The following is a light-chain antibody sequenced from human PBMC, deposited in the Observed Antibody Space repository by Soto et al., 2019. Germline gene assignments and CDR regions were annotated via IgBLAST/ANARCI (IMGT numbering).Light chain of an antibody. J-gene: IGKJ4*01. V-gene: IGKV3-20*01. Sequence: VLSPSPCALSLSPRARAPLYCSASQSVSSSYLAWYQQKPGQAPRLLIYGAPSRATGIPDRFSGSGSGTDFTLTISRLEPEDFAVYYCQQYGRSPLTFGGGTKVDI. CDR1: QSVSSSY. CDR3: QQYGRSPLT. CDR2: GAP.